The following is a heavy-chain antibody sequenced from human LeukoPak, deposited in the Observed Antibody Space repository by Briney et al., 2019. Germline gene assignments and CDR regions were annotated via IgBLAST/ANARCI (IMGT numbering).Heavy chain of an antibody. CDR3: ATFIDRFDY. Sequence: KTSETLSLTCTVSGGSISSGSYYWSWIRQPAGKGLEWIGRIYTSGSTNYNPSLKSRVTISVDTSKNQFSLKLSSVTAADTAVYYCATFIDRFDYWGQGTLVTVSS. CDR1: GGSISSGSYY. D-gene: IGHD1-26*01. J-gene: IGHJ4*02. CDR2: IYTSGST. V-gene: IGHV4-61*02.